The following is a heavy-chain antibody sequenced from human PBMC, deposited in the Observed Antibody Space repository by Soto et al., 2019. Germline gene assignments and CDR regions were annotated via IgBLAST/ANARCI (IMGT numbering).Heavy chain of an antibody. CDR2: ISSSSSYI. Sequence: EVQLVESGGGLVKPGGSLRLSCAASGFTFSSYSMNWARQAPGKGLEWVSSISSSSSYIYFADSVKGRFTISRANAKNSLYMQMNSRRAEDTSVYYCARMYCDYGLNGNYYGMDVWGQGTTVTVSS. J-gene: IGHJ6*02. CDR1: GFTFSSYS. D-gene: IGHD4-17*01. V-gene: IGHV3-21*01. CDR3: ARMYCDYGLNGNYYGMDV.